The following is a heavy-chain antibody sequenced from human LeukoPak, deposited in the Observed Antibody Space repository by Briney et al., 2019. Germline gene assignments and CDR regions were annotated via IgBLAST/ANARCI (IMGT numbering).Heavy chain of an antibody. Sequence: GGSLRLSCAASGFTFSRYWMSWVRQAPGKGLEWVANIKQDGSAKYYGDSVEGRFTISRDNARNSLYLQMNSLSAEDTAVYYCARWGGGFDYWGQGTLVTVSS. D-gene: IGHD3-16*01. CDR2: IKQDGSAK. V-gene: IGHV3-7*04. CDR1: GFTFSRYW. J-gene: IGHJ4*02. CDR3: ARWGGGFDY.